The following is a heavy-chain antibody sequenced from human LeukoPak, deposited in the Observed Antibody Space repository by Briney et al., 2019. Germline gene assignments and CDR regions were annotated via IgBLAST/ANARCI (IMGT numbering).Heavy chain of an antibody. D-gene: IGHD3-22*01. Sequence: SETLSLTCAVSGGSISSGGYSWSWIRQPPGKGLEWIGYIYHSGSTYYNPSLKSRVTISVDTSKNQFSLKLSSVTAADTAVYYCARGSRITMIVVVIPVAAFDIWGQGTMVTVSS. V-gene: IGHV4-30-2*01. J-gene: IGHJ3*02. CDR2: IYHSGST. CDR1: GGSISSGGYS. CDR3: ARGSRITMIVVVIPVAAFDI.